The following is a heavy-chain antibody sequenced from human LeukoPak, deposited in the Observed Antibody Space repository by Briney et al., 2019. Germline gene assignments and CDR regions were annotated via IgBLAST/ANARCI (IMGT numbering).Heavy chain of an antibody. D-gene: IGHD1-26*01. Sequence: GGSLRLSCAASGFTFSSYAMHWVRQAPGKGLEWVAVISYDGSNKYYADSVKGRFTISRDNSKNTLYLQMNSLRAEDTAVYYCARGSVGLDYWGQGTLVTVSS. J-gene: IGHJ4*02. CDR1: GFTFSSYA. V-gene: IGHV3-30-3*01. CDR3: ARGSVGLDY. CDR2: ISYDGSNK.